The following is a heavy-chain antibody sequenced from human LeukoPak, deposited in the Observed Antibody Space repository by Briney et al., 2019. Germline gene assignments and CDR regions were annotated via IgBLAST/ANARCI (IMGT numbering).Heavy chain of an antibody. CDR2: INTNTGNP. Sequence: ASVKVSCKVPGYTLTELSMHWVRQAPGQGLEWMGWINTNTGNPTYAQGFTGRFVFSLDTSVSTAYLQISSLKAEDTAVYYCARRKVFHYDYWGQGTLVTVSS. CDR3: ARRKVFHYDY. V-gene: IGHV7-4-1*02. CDR1: GYTLTELS. J-gene: IGHJ4*02. D-gene: IGHD2-21*01.